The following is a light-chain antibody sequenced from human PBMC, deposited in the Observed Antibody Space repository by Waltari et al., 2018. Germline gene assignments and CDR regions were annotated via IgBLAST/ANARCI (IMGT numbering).Light chain of an antibody. J-gene: IGKJ3*01. CDR2: AAY. Sequence: AIRMTQSPPSFSASTGDRVTITCRANQGISSYLAWFQQKPGKAPKLLIYAAYTLQTGVPSRFSGSGSGTDFTLTISCLQSEDLATYYCQQYYTFPFTFGPGTKVDVK. CDR1: QGISSY. V-gene: IGKV1-8*01. CDR3: QQYYTFPFT.